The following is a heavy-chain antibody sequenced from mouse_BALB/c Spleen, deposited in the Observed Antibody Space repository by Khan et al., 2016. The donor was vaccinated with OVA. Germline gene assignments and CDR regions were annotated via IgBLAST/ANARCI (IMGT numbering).Heavy chain of an antibody. CDR3: ARENYHGKSHYAMDY. Sequence: DLVKPGASVKLSCKASGYTFTSYWINWIKQRPGQGLEWIGRIAPGSGSPYYNEMFKDKATLTVDTSSSTAYIQLSSLSSEDSAVYFCARENYHGKSHYAMDYWGQGTSVTVAS. J-gene: IGHJ4*01. CDR1: GYTFTSYW. CDR2: IAPGSGSP. D-gene: IGHD1-1*01. V-gene: IGHV1S41*01.